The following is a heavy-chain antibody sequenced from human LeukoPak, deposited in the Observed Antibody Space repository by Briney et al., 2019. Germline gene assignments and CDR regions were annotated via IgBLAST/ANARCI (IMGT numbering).Heavy chain of an antibody. CDR3: ARAQTYYYDSSATHLGSYFDY. D-gene: IGHD3-22*01. Sequence: PSETLSLTCTVSGGSISSYYWSWIRQPPGKGLEWIGYIYYSGSTNYNPSLKSRVTISVDTSKNQFSLKLSSVTAADTAVYYCARAQTYYYDSSATHLGSYFDYWGQGTLVTVSS. J-gene: IGHJ4*02. V-gene: IGHV4-59*01. CDR1: GGSISSYY. CDR2: IYYSGST.